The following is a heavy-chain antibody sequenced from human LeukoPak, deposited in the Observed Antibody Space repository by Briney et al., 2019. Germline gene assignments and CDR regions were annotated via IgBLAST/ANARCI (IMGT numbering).Heavy chain of an antibody. J-gene: IGHJ3*02. CDR1: GFTFSSYS. CDR3: ARIVVVPAAIPRDAFDI. D-gene: IGHD2-2*01. CDR2: ISSSSSYI. Sequence: PGGSLRLSCAASGFTFSSYSMNWVRQAPGKGLEWVSSISSSSSYIYYADSVKGRFTISRDNAKNSLYLQMNSLRAEDTAVYYCARIVVVPAAIPRDAFDIWGQGTMVTVSS. V-gene: IGHV3-21*01.